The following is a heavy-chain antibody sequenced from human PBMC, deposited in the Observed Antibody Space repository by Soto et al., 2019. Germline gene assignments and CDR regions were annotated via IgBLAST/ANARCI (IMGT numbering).Heavy chain of an antibody. J-gene: IGHJ4*02. V-gene: IGHV2-26*01. CDR1: GFSLSNARMG. Sequence: QVTLKESGPVLVKPTETLTLTCTVSGFSLSNARMGVSWIRQPPGKALEWLAHIFSNDEKSYSTSLKSRLTISXXTXKXXVVLTMTNMDPVDTATYYCARIRITIFGVFENYDYWGQGTLVTVSS. CDR2: IFSNDEK. CDR3: ARIRITIFGVFENYDY. D-gene: IGHD3-3*01.